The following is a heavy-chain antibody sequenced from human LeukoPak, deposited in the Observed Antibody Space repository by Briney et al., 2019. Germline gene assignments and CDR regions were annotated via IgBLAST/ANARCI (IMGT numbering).Heavy chain of an antibody. V-gene: IGHV3-9*01. J-gene: IGHJ4*02. CDR1: GFTFDDYA. CDR3: ARSHYYDSSGYNDY. D-gene: IGHD3-22*01. Sequence: RRSLRLSCAASGFTFDDYAMHWVRQAPGKGLEWVSGISWNSGSIGYADSVKGRFTISRDNAKNSLYLQMNSLRAEDTALYYCARSHYYDSSGYNDYWGQGTLVTVSS. CDR2: ISWNSGSI.